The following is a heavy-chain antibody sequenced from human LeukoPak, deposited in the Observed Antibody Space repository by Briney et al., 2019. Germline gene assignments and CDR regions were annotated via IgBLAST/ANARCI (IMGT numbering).Heavy chain of an antibody. CDR1: GFTFISYA. CDR2: ISGSGGST. V-gene: IGHV3-23*01. J-gene: IGHJ4*02. Sequence: PGGSLRLSCAASGFTFISYAMSWVRQAPGKGLEWVSAISGSGGSTYYADSVKGRFTISRDNSKNTLYLQMNSLRAEDTAVYYCAKGSGHAIVSSDYWGQGTLVTVSS. D-gene: IGHD5/OR15-5a*01. CDR3: AKGSGHAIVSSDY.